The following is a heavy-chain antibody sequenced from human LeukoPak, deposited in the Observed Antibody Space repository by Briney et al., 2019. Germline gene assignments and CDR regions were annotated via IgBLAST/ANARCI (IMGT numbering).Heavy chain of an antibody. D-gene: IGHD6-13*01. V-gene: IGHV3-30*18. CDR1: GFSFSSYG. Sequence: GGSLRLSCAASGFSFSSYGMHWVRQAPGKGLEWVAVISYDGNNEYYADSVKGRFTISRDNSKNTLYLQMNSLRAEDTAVYYCAKSKIAAAGLGDYYYYGMDVWGQGTTVTVSS. CDR2: ISYDGNNE. CDR3: AKSKIAAAGLGDYYYYGMDV. J-gene: IGHJ6*02.